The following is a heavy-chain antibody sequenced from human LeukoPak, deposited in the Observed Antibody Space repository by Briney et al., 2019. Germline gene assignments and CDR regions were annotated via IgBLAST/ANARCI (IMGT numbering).Heavy chain of an antibody. J-gene: IGHJ4*02. CDR3: ARDQYYDFWSGHRTFDY. CDR2: ISSRSNSV. D-gene: IGHD3-3*01. V-gene: IGHV3-11*04. CDR1: GFTFSDYY. Sequence: GGSLRLSCAASGFTFSDYYMSWIRQAPGKGLEWVSYISSRSNSVYYADSVKGRFTISRDNAKNSLYLQMNSLRAEDTAVYYCARDQYYDFWSGHRTFDYWGQGTLVIVSS.